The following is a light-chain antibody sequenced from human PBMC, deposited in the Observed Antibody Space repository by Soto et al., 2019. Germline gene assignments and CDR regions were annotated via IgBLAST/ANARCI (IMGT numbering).Light chain of an antibody. V-gene: IGLV1-44*01. CDR2: SNN. CDR3: ATWDDTVHGPI. CDR1: DSDIGTNA. Sequence: QSALTQPPSVSGAPGLRVTISCSGSDSDIGTNAVNWYQHLPGVAPKLLIYSNNQRPSGVPGRFSASTSGTSASLAISGLQSEHEGDYYCATWDDTVHGPIFGGGTKLTVL. J-gene: IGLJ2*01.